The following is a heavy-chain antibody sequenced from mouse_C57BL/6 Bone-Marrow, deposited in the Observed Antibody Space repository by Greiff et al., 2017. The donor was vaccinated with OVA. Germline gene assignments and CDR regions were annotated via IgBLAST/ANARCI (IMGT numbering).Heavy chain of an antibody. J-gene: IGHJ3*01. D-gene: IGHD1-1*01. CDR2: IRLKSDNYAT. V-gene: IGHV6-3*01. CDR3: LYCYGSRDWFAY. CDR1: GFTFSNYW. Sequence: DVMLVESGGGLVQPGGSMKLSCVASGFTFSNYWMNWVRQSPEKGLEWVAQIRLKSDNYATNYAESVKGRFTISRDDSKSSVYLQMNHLRAEDTGIYYCLYCYGSRDWFAYWGQGTLVTVSA.